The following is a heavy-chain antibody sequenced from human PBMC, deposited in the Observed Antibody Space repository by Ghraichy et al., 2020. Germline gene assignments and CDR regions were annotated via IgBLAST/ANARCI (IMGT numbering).Heavy chain of an antibody. J-gene: IGHJ4*02. CDR3: ARDRGDNWNYFDY. D-gene: IGHD1-20*01. CDR1: GFTFSSYA. Sequence: GGSLRLSCAASGFTFSSYAMHWVRQAPGKGLEWVAVISYDGSNKYYADSVKGRFTISRDNSKNTLYLQMNSLRAEDTAVYYCARDRGDNWNYFDYWGQGTLVTVSS. CDR2: ISYDGSNK. V-gene: IGHV3-30-3*01.